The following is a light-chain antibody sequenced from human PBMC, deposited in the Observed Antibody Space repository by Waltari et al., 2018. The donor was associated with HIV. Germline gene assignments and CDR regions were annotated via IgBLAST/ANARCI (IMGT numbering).Light chain of an antibody. J-gene: IGLJ1*01. V-gene: IGLV2-14*01. CDR2: EVS. Sequence: QSALTQPASVSGSPGQSITISCTGTRSPVGGYHYVSLYQQHPGKAPKLMIYEVSNRPSGVSNRFSGSKSGNTASLTISGLQAEDEADYYCSSYTSSSTPYVFGTGTKVTVL. CDR3: SSYTSSSTPYV. CDR1: RSPVGGYHY.